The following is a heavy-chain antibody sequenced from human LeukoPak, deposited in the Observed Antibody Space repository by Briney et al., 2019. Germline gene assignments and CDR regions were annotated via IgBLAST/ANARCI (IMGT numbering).Heavy chain of an antibody. J-gene: IGHJ6*02. CDR2: VYYSGSA. V-gene: IGHV4-59*01. CDR1: GASINNYY. Sequence: SETLSLTCTVSGASINNYYWSWIRQPPGKGLEWIGYVYYSGSANYNPSLKSRVTISVDTSKNQFSLKLSSMTAADTAVYYCARRTEYFDMDVWGQGTTVTVSS. D-gene: IGHD1-1*01. CDR3: ARRTEYFDMDV.